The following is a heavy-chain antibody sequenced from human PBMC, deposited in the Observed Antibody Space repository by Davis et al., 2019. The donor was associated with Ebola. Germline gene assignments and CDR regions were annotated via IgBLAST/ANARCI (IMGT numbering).Heavy chain of an antibody. CDR3: ARKGIAVAAFDY. V-gene: IGHV1-3*01. J-gene: IGHJ4*02. CDR1: GYTFTSYA. D-gene: IGHD6-19*01. Sequence: ASVKVSCKASGYTFTSYAMHWVRQAPGQRLEWMAWINAANGDTKYSQNLQGRSTITRDTSASTAYMELSSLRSEDTAVYYCARKGIAVAAFDYWGQGTLVTVSS. CDR2: INAANGDT.